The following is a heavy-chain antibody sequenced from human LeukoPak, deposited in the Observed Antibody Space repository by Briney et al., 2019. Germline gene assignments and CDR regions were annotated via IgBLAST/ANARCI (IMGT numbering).Heavy chain of an antibody. V-gene: IGHV3-74*01. Sequence: GGSLGLSCAASGFIFSSYWMHWVRHAPGKGLVWVSRINTDGSSTSYADSVKGRFTISRDNAKNSLYLQMNSLRAEGTAVYYCARDGSWPIGILYWGQGTLVTVSS. CDR3: ARDGSWPIGILY. D-gene: IGHD6-13*01. CDR2: INTDGSST. CDR1: GFIFSSYW. J-gene: IGHJ4*02.